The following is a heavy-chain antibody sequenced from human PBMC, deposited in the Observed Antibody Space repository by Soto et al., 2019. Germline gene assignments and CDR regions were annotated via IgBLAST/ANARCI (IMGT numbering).Heavy chain of an antibody. CDR3: AKGPPVYCSGGSCWDY. D-gene: IGHD2-15*01. CDR1: GFTFSSYG. J-gene: IGHJ4*02. Sequence: QVQLVESGGGVVQPGRSLRLSCAASGFTFSSYGMHWVRQAPGKGLEWVAVISYDGSNKYYADSVKGRFTISRDNSKNTLYLQMNSLRAEDTAVYYCAKGPPVYCSGGSCWDYWGQGTLVTVSS. V-gene: IGHV3-30*18. CDR2: ISYDGSNK.